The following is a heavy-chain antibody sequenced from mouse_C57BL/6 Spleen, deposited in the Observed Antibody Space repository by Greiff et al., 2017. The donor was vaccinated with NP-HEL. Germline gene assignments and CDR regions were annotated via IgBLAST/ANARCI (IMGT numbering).Heavy chain of an antibody. V-gene: IGHV5-4*03. J-gene: IGHJ4*01. CDR1: GFTFSSYA. CDR3: ASRWYAMDY. D-gene: IGHD1-1*02. CDR2: ISDGGSYT. Sequence: EVKLMESGGGLVKPGGSLKLSCAASGFTFSSYAMSWVRQTPEKRLEWVATISDGGSYTYYPDNVKGRFTISRDNAKNNLYLQMSHLKSEDTAMYYCASRWYAMDYWGQGTSVTVSS.